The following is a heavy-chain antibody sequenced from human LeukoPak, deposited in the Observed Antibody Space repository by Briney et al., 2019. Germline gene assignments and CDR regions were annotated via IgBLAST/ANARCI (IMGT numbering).Heavy chain of an antibody. CDR3: ARDIVVVVAAANWFDP. D-gene: IGHD2-15*01. CDR1: GGSISSGSYY. Sequence: SQTLSLTCTVSGGSISSGSYYWSWIRQPAGKGLEWIGRIYTSGSTNYNPSLKSRVTISVDTSKNQFSLKLSSVTAADTAVYYCARDIVVVVAAANWFDPWGQGTLVTVSS. J-gene: IGHJ5*02. V-gene: IGHV4-61*02. CDR2: IYTSGST.